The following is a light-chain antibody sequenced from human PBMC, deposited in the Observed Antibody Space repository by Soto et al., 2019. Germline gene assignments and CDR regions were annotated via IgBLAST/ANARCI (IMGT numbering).Light chain of an antibody. CDR3: AAWDKSLSGGV. J-gene: IGLJ2*01. CDR1: SSNIGSDY. V-gene: IGLV1-51*02. CDR2: ENI. Sequence: QSVLTQPPSVSAAPGQKVTISCSGSSSNIGSDYFSWYQQLPGTAPKLLIYENIKRPSGIPDRFSGSKSGTSATLGITGLQTGDEADYYCAAWDKSLSGGVFGGGTKLTVL.